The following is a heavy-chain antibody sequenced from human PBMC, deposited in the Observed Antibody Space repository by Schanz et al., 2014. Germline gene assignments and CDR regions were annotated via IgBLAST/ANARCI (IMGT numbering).Heavy chain of an antibody. CDR1: GYTFSSFF. Sequence: QVYLVQSGPEVAEPGASLKVSCKTSGYTFSSFFITWVRQAPGQGLEWMGWVNPYAGTTKYAQGLQGRVTMTTDTSTTTADLEWGSLPSDDTAIYYGARAAASTLFGIPLPSDYGYYGMDVWGQGTTVTV. J-gene: IGHJ6*02. V-gene: IGHV1-18*01. CDR2: VNPYAGTT. D-gene: IGHD3-10*01. CDR3: ARAAASTLFGIPLPSDYGYYGMDV.